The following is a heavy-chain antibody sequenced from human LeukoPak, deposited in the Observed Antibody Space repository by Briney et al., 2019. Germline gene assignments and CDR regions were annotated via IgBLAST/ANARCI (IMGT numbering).Heavy chain of an antibody. CDR2: ISSSSSTI. Sequence: GGSLRLSCAASGLTFSSYSMNWVRQAPGKGLEWVSYISSSSSTIYYADSVKGRFTISRDNAKNSLYLQMNSLRAEDTAVYYCAREQVGLRMGFDPWGQGTLVTVSS. D-gene: IGHD4-17*01. CDR1: GLTFSSYS. CDR3: AREQVGLRMGFDP. J-gene: IGHJ5*02. V-gene: IGHV3-48*04.